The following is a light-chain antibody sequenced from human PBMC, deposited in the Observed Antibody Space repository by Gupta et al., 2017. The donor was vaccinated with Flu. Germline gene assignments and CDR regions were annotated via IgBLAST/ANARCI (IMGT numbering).Light chain of an antibody. J-gene: IGKJ4*01. CDR3: QQYDNLLPT. CDR2: DAS. CDR1: QDISNY. V-gene: IGKV1-33*01. Sequence: DIQMTQSPSSLSASVGDIVTITCQASQDISNYLNWYQQKPGKAPKLLIYDASNLETGVPSRFSGSGSGTDFTFTISSLQPEDIATYYCQQYDNLLPTFGGGTKVESK.